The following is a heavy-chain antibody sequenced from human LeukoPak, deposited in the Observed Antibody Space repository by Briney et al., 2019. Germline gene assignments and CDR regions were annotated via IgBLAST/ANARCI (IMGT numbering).Heavy chain of an antibody. J-gene: IGHJ5*02. CDR2: IHYSGVT. D-gene: IGHD3-10*01. CDR1: GGSISSDNYY. CDR3: ARQIHGERKLDWFDP. V-gene: IGHV4-39*02. Sequence: SETLSLTCTVSGGSISSDNYYWGWIRQPPGMALDWVGSIHYSGVTYYSPSLKSRVTISVDTSKDHFSMKLSSVTAADTAVYYCARQIHGERKLDWFDPWGQGTLVTVSS.